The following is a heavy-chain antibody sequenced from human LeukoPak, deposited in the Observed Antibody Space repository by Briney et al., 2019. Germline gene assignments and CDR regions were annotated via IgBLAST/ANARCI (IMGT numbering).Heavy chain of an antibody. Sequence: GGSLRLSCAASGLTFSDYYMSWIRQAPGKGMEWVSHIINSDSTIYYADSVEGRLTISRDNGKNSLYLQMNSLRADDTAVYYCARALVKGSGSYWYYFDSWGQGTLVTVSS. D-gene: IGHD3-10*01. CDR3: ARALVKGSGSYWYYFDS. V-gene: IGHV3-11*01. CDR1: GLTFSDYY. J-gene: IGHJ4*02. CDR2: IINSDSTI.